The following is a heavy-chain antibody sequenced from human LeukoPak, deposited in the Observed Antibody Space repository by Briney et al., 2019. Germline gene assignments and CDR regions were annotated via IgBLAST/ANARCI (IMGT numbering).Heavy chain of an antibody. J-gene: IGHJ4*02. CDR3: AKRNYYGSRAYLFDY. D-gene: IGHD3-22*01. CDR2: ISRSASTI. V-gene: IGHV3-48*03. Sequence: GGSLRLSCEASGFSFSSCEMNWVRQAPGKGLEWLSYISRSASTIYYADSVKGRFTISRDNSKNTLYLQMSSLRAEDTAVYYCAKRNYYGSRAYLFDYWGQGTLVTVSS. CDR1: GFSFSSCE.